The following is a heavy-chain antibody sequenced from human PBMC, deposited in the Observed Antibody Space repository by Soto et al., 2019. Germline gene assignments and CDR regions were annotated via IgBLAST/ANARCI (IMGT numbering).Heavy chain of an antibody. Sequence: GGSLRLSCAASGFTLSSYEMNWVCQAPGKGLGWVSYISSSGLTIDYADSGKGRFAISRDSAKTSLYLQMNSLRAEDTAVYYCARLNSVPAAIPGAFDIRGQGTMVTVAS. D-gene: IGHD2-2*02. CDR1: GFTLSSYE. V-gene: IGHV3-48*03. CDR2: ISSSGLTI. CDR3: ARLNSVPAAIPGAFDI. J-gene: IGHJ3*02.